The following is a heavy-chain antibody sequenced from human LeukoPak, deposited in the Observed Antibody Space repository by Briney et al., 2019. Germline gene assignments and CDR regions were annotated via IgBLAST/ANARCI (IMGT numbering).Heavy chain of an antibody. CDR2: INSDGTRT. J-gene: IGHJ3*02. D-gene: IGHD2-15*01. Sequence: GGSLRLSCAASGFAFNDYWMNWVRQVPGKGLMWVARINSDGTRTTYADPVKGRFTVSRDNAKNTLYLQMNSLRAEDTAVYYCVSVGCSGGRCSRGSAFDTWGQGTMVTVSS. V-gene: IGHV3-74*01. CDR3: VSVGCSGGRCSRGSAFDT. CDR1: GFAFNDYW.